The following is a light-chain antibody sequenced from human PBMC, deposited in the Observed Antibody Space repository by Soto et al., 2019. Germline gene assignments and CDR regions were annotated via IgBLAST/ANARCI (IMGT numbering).Light chain of an antibody. CDR1: INDVGFYNY. CDR3: NSYAGGLVL. V-gene: IGLV2-11*01. J-gene: IGLJ2*01. Sequence: QSALTQPRSVSGSPGQSVTISCTGTINDVGFYNYVSWYQQQLGKAPKLLIYDVNKRPSGVPPRFSGSKSANTASLTISGLQAADEADYYCNSYAGGLVLFGGGTKLTVL. CDR2: DVN.